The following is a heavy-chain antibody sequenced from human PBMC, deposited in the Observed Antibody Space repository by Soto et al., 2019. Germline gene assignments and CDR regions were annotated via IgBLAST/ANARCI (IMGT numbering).Heavy chain of an antibody. Sequence: LRLSCATSGFTFKNYSFHWVRPAPGKGLEGLAVIAYDGSNAFYRDSVKGRFTISRDNSKNTLYLHMNSLRSEDTGVYYCARGDREDILVVVGARPGEYGIDIWGQGTTVTVSS. J-gene: IGHJ6*02. D-gene: IGHD2-15*01. CDR2: IAYDGSNA. CDR1: GFTFKNYS. CDR3: ARGDREDILVVVGARPGEYGIDI. V-gene: IGHV3-30-3*01.